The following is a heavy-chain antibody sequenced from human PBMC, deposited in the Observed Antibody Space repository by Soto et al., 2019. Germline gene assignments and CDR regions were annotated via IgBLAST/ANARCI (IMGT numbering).Heavy chain of an antibody. V-gene: IGHV3-15*01. J-gene: IGHJ6*02. CDR1: GFTFSNAW. CDR3: TTRIAAAGPYYYYGMDV. D-gene: IGHD6-13*01. Sequence: GGSLRLSCAASGFTFSNAWMSWVRQAPGKGLEWVGRIKSKTDGGTTDYAAPVKGRFTISRDDSKNTLYLQMNSLKTEDTAVYSCTTRIAAAGPYYYYGMDVWGQGTTVTVSS. CDR2: IKSKTDGGTT.